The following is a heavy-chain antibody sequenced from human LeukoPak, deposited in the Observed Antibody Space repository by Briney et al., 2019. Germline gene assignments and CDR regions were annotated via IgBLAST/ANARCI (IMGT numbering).Heavy chain of an antibody. CDR1: GGSFTNYA. D-gene: IGHD2-2*01. Sequence: ASVKVSCKASGGSFTNYAVSWLRQAPGHGLEWMGAIVPMFTTSDYAQKFRDRVTITADESTSTVYMDLRRLTYEDTAIYYCARVKESAPVAAAIPYFFDRWGQGTLVTVSS. J-gene: IGHJ4*02. V-gene: IGHV1-69*13. CDR3: ARVKESAPVAAAIPYFFDR. CDR2: IVPMFTTS.